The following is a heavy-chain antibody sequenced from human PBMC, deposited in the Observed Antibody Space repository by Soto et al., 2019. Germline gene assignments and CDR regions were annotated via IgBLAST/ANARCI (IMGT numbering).Heavy chain of an antibody. Sequence: QVQLVESGGGVVQPGRSLRLSCAASGFTFSSYAMHWVRQAPGKGLEWVAVISYDGSNKYYADSVKGRFTISRDNSKNTLYLQMNSLRAEDTAVYYCASIEYSSSWVSSYYYYGMDVWGQGTTVTVSS. D-gene: IGHD6-6*01. V-gene: IGHV3-30-3*01. J-gene: IGHJ6*02. CDR1: GFTFSSYA. CDR3: ASIEYSSSWVSSYYYYGMDV. CDR2: ISYDGSNK.